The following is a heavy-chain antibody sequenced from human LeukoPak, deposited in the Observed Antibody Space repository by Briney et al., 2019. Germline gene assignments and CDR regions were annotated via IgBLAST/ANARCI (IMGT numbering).Heavy chain of an antibody. D-gene: IGHD1-26*01. CDR2: IKQDGSKK. CDR1: GFSFSSTYW. J-gene: IGHJ3*01. Sequence: PGGSLRLSCVGSGFSFSSTYWMTWVRQAPGKGLEWVANIKQDGSKKYYVDSVKGRFTISRDNAKNSLYLQMNTLRVEDTALYYCATGPPWESDWESDAFDLWGQGTMVTVSS. CDR3: ATGPPWESDWESDAFDL. V-gene: IGHV3-7*01.